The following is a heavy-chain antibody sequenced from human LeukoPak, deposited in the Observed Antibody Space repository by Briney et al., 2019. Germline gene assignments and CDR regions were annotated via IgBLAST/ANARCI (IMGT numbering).Heavy chain of an antibody. Sequence: SETLSLTCTVSGGSISRYYWSWIRQPAGNGLEWIGRIYSSGSTNYNPSLKSRVTMSVDTSKNQFPLKLSSVTAADTAVYYCARDPSYSSGWIDYWGQGTLVTVSS. D-gene: IGHD6-19*01. CDR1: GGSISRYY. CDR3: ARDPSYSSGWIDY. CDR2: IYSSGST. V-gene: IGHV4-4*07. J-gene: IGHJ4*02.